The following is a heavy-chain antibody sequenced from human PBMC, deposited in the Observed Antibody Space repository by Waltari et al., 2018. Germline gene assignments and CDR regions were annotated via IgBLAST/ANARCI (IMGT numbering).Heavy chain of an antibody. CDR1: DGSISIFY. CDR2: ISTSGGT. D-gene: IGHD3-10*01. J-gene: IGHJ2*01. CDR3: ARDTGGWYYDL. V-gene: IGHV4-59*01. Sequence: VQLLQSGPGLVKPSETLSLTCTVSDGSISIFYWTWIRQPPGKGPEWFGCISTSGGTKYSPALQSRVSVSVDTSRNQFSLRLTSVTAADTALYYCARDTGGWYYDLWGRGSLVTVSA.